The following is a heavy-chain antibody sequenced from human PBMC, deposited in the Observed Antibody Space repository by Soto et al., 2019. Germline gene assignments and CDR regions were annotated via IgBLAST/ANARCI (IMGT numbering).Heavy chain of an antibody. CDR2: IYHSGSA. V-gene: IGHV4-4*02. J-gene: IGHJ4*02. D-gene: IGHD6-13*01. Sequence: SETLSLTCAVSGDSITSDTWWSWIRQPPGKGLQWIGEIYHSGSAKYNPSLKSRVIISVDKSKNQFSLKLSSVTAADTAVYYCARGETQQQRDYWGQGTLVTVS. CDR3: ARGETQQQRDY. CDR1: GDSITSDTW.